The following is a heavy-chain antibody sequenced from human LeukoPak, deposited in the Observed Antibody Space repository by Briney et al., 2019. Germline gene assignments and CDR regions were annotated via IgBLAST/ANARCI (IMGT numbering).Heavy chain of an antibody. CDR1: GFTFSSYG. CDR2: ISYDGSNK. D-gene: IGHD6-19*01. J-gene: IGHJ3*02. Sequence: GSLRLSCAASGFTFSSYGMHWVRQAPGKGLEWVAVISYDGSNKYYADSVKGRFTISRDNSKNTLYLQMNSLRAEDTAVYYCARRGQWLVRGAFDIWGQGTMVTVSS. CDR3: ARRGQWLVRGAFDI. V-gene: IGHV3-30*03.